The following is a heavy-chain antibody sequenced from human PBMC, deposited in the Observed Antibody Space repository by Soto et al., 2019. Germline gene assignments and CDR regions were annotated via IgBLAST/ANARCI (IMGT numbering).Heavy chain of an antibody. CDR2: ITATSSFI. D-gene: IGHD6-19*01. CDR1: GFTFSSHS. CDR3: GRGAVVGIGYFDL. Sequence: EVQLVESGGGLVKPGGSLRLSCAASGFTFSSHSVNWVRQAPGKGLEWVSCITATSSFIYYADSVKGRFTISRDNAKHALDLQMDSLTVEDTAVSYGGRGAVVGIGYFDLWGRGTLVTVSS. J-gene: IGHJ2*01. V-gene: IGHV3-21*01.